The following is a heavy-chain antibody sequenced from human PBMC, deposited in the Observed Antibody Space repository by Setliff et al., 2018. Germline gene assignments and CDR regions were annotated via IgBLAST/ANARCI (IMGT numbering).Heavy chain of an antibody. J-gene: IGHJ5*02. D-gene: IGHD2-15*01. CDR1: GASFSDYY. V-gene: IGHV4-34*01. Sequence: SETLSLTCTVYGASFSDYYWGWIRQPPGKGLEWIAEINHRGTTYYNLSLKSPVTISLDASKNQFSLTLTSVTAADTAIYYCARQRVVVGAPSWFDPWGQGTLVTVS. CDR2: INHRGTT. CDR3: ARQRVVVGAPSWFDP.